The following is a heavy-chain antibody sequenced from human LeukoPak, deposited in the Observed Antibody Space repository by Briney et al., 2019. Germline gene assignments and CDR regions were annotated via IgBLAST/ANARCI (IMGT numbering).Heavy chain of an antibody. V-gene: IGHV1-8*01. CDR1: GYTFTSYD. D-gene: IGHD4-17*01. CDR3: AREPSNPPMAHPYDYGDYAGEYYYYYYGMDV. Sequence: RASVKLSCTASGYTFTSYDINWVRQAPGQGLEWMGWMNPNSGNTVYAQTLQGRVTMTRNTSISTVYMELSSLRSEDTAVYYCAREPSNPPMAHPYDYGDYAGEYYYYYYGMDVWGQGTTVTVSS. J-gene: IGHJ6*02. CDR2: MNPNSGNT.